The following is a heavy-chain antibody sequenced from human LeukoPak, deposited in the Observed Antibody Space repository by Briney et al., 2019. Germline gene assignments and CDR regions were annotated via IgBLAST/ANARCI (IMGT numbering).Heavy chain of an antibody. V-gene: IGHV1-46*01. CDR2: INPSGGST. CDR1: GYTFTSYY. Sequence: ASVKVSCKASGYTFTSYYMHWVRQAPGQGLEWMGIINPSGGSTSYAQKFQGRVTMTRDMSTSTDYMELSSLRSEDTAVYYCARDNSVEDTAWWFDPWGQGTLVTVSS. J-gene: IGHJ5*02. CDR3: ARDNSVEDTAWWFDP. D-gene: IGHD4-23*01.